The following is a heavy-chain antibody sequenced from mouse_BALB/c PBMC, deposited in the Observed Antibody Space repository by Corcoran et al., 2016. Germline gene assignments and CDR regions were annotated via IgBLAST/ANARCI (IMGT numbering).Heavy chain of an antibody. CDR1: GYSITSGYY. CDR3: ATLLRPFDY. CDR2: ISYDGSN. V-gene: IGHV3-6*02. D-gene: IGHD1-2*01. J-gene: IGHJ2*01. Sequence: DVQLLESGPGLVKPSQSLSLTCSVTGYSITSGYYWNWIRQFPGNKLEWMGYISYDGSNNYNPSLKNRISITRDTSKNQFFLKLNSVTTEDTATYYCATLLRPFDYWGQGTTLTVSS.